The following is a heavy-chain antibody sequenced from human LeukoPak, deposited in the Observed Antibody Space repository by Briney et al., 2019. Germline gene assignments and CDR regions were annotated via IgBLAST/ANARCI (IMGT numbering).Heavy chain of an antibody. J-gene: IGHJ3*02. V-gene: IGHV3-53*01. CDR3: AREMYSGMYNDAFDI. CDR2: IRSDGST. D-gene: IGHD1-26*01. CDR1: GFTVSSNY. Sequence: GGSRRLSCTASGFTVSSNYMSWVRQAPGKGLEWVSVIRSDGSTNHADSVKGRFTISRDNSKNTLYLQMNNLRAEDTAMYYCAREMYSGMYNDAFDIWGQGTKVAVSS.